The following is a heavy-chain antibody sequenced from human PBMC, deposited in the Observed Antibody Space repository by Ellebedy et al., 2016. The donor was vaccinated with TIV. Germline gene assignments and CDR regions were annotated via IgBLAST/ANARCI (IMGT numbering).Heavy chain of an antibody. D-gene: IGHD3-22*01. CDR1: GFTFSSHW. J-gene: IGHJ4*02. V-gene: IGHV3-7*03. CDR3: ARTYYYDSSGYYLAY. CDR2: IKQDGSEK. Sequence: PGGSLRLSCAASGFTFSSHWMSWVRQAPGKGLEWVANIKQDGSEKYYVDSVKGRFTISRDNAKNSLYLQMNSLRAEDKAVYYCARTYYYDSSGYYLAYWGQGTLVTVSS.